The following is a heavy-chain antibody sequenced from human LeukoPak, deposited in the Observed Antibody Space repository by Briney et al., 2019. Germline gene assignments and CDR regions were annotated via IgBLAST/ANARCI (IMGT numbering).Heavy chain of an antibody. CDR2: ISYDGSNK. D-gene: IGHD1-26*01. Sequence: GRSLRLSRAASGFTFSSYAMHWVRQAPGKGLEWVAVISYDGSNKYYADSVKGRFTISRDNSKNTLYLQMNSLRAKDTAVYYCAREDSGSYSTFDYWGQGTLVTVSS. CDR1: GFTFSSYA. CDR3: AREDSGSYSTFDY. V-gene: IGHV3-30*04. J-gene: IGHJ4*02.